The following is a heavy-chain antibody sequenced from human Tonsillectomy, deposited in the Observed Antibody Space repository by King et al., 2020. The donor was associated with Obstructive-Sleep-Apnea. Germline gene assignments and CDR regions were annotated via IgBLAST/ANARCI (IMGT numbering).Heavy chain of an antibody. CDR3: ARRRAPPRSSGWYVSCDY. Sequence: QLVQSGAEVKKPGASVKVSCKASGYTFTSYDINWVRQATGQGLEWMGWMNPNSGNTGYAQKFQGRVTMTRNTSISTAYMELSSLRAEDTAVYYCARRRAPPRSSGWYVSCDYWGQGTLVTVSS. J-gene: IGHJ4*02. V-gene: IGHV1-8*01. D-gene: IGHD6-19*01. CDR1: GYTFTSYD. CDR2: MNPNSGNT.